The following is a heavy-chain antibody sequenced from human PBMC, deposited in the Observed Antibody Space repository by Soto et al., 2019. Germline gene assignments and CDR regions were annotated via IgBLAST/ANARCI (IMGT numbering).Heavy chain of an antibody. D-gene: IGHD6-25*01. CDR3: ARHLAAGDS. CDR1: GYTFTSYY. CDR2: VNPTGGST. J-gene: IGHJ4*02. Sequence: QVQLVQSGAEVKKPGASVRVSCKASGYTFTSYYIHWVRQAPGQGLEWMAIVNPTGGSTNYAQKFRGRVTVTCDTSTSTVFMELNRLRYEDKAVYYCARHLAAGDSWGQGTLVTVSS. V-gene: IGHV1-46*03.